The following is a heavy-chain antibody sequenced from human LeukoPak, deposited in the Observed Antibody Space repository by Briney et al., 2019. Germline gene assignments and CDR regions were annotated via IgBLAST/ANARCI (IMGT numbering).Heavy chain of an antibody. CDR3: ASEYYGSGSYYLDY. V-gene: IGHV3-53*01. D-gene: IGHD3-10*01. CDR1: GFTVSSNY. Sequence: GGSLRLSCAASGFTVSSNYMSWVRQAPGKGLEWVSVIYSGGSTNYAASVKGRFTISRDNSKNTLYLQMNSLRAEDTAVYYCASEYYGSGSYYLDYWGQGTLVTVSS. J-gene: IGHJ4*02. CDR2: IYSGGST.